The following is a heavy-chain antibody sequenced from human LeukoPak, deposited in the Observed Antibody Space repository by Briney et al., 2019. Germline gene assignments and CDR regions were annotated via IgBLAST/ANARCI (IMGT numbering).Heavy chain of an antibody. Sequence: SETLSLTCTVSGGPISSSSYYWGWIRQPPGKGLEWIGSIYYSGSTYYNPSLKSRVTISVDTSKNQFSLKLSSVTAADTAVYYCARRGVLRFLEWLDQTRYFDLWGRGTLVTVSS. CDR3: ARRGVLRFLEWLDQTRYFDL. D-gene: IGHD3-3*01. V-gene: IGHV4-39*01. J-gene: IGHJ2*01. CDR2: IYYSGST. CDR1: GGPISSSSYY.